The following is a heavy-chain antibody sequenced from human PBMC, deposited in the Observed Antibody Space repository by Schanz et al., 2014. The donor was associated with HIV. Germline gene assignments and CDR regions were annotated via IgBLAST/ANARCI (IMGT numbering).Heavy chain of an antibody. J-gene: IGHJ5*01. V-gene: IGHV1-2*02. CDR2: INPNSGGT. D-gene: IGHD5-12*01. CDR1: GYAFSDSY. Sequence: QVQLVQSGAEVKKPGASVKVSCKASGYAFSDSYIQWVRQVPGQGLEWMGWINPNSGGTNYAQRFQGRVIMTRDTSISTAYLELSRLRSDDTAVYYCAREPNYSGFDSWGHGTLVTVSS. CDR3: AREPNYSGFDS.